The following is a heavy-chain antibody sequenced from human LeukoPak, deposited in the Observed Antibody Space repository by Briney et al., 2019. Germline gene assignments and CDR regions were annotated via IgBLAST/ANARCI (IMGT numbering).Heavy chain of an antibody. D-gene: IGHD2-21*01. CDR1: GFTFTSYS. CDR3: ARDTAYSFDY. CDR2: TSPTTI. V-gene: IGHV3-48*01. J-gene: IGHJ4*02. Sequence: GGALRLSCAASGFTFTSYSLNWVRQAPGKGLEWVSYTSPTTIYYADSVRGRFTISRDDAKNSLYLQMNSLRAEDTAIYYCARDTAYSFDYWGQGTLVTVSS.